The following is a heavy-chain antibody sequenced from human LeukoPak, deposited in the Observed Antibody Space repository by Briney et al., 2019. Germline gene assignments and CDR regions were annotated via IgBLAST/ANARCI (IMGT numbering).Heavy chain of an antibody. CDR3: ANFQWCSGSSNKYYIDV. V-gene: IGHV3-33*06. D-gene: IGHD1-26*01. CDR2: IWYDGSNK. J-gene: IGHJ6*03. Sequence: PGGSLRLACAVSGFNFSSYGMHWVRQAPGKGLEWVAVIWYDGSNKYYADSVKGRFTISRDNSKNTLYLQMNSLRAEDTAVYYCANFQWCSGSSNKYYIDVWGKGTTVTVSS. CDR1: GFNFSSYG.